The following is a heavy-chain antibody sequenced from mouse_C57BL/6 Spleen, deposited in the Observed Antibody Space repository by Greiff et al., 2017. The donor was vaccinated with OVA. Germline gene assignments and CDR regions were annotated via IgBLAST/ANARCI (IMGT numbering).Heavy chain of an antibody. CDR2: ISGGGGNT. V-gene: IGHV5-9*01. CDR1: GFTFSSYT. D-gene: IGHD2-1*01. Sequence: EVKVEESGGGLVKPGGSLKLSCAASGFTFSSYTMSWVRQTPEKRLEWVATISGGGGNTYYPDSVKGRFTISRDNAKNTLYLQMSSLRSEDTALYYCARDGNYWYFDVWGTGTTVTVSS. J-gene: IGHJ1*03. CDR3: ARDGNYWYFDV.